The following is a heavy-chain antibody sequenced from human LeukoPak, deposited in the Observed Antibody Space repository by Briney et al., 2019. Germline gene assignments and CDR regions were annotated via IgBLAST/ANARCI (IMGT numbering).Heavy chain of an antibody. J-gene: IGHJ4*02. Sequence: SETLSLTCTVSGGSISSSSYFWGWIRQPPGKGLEWIGSIYYSGITYYNPSLKSRITISVDTSKNQFSLKLSSVTAADTAVYYCVSRPAYYDYVWGTYRSDYWGQGTLVTVSS. CDR3: VSRPAYYDYVWGTYRSDY. CDR2: IYYSGIT. V-gene: IGHV4-39*01. CDR1: GGSISSSSYF. D-gene: IGHD3-16*02.